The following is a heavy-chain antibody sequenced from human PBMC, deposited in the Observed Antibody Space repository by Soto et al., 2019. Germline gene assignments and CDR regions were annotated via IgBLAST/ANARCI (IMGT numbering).Heavy chain of an antibody. CDR3: ARDYTYALDVAGYFDF. CDR2: VYRSGAA. J-gene: IGHJ4*02. D-gene: IGHD6-19*01. V-gene: IGHV4-38-2*02. Sequence: ESLSLTCPVSGYSISTGYYWAWVRQSPGKGLEWIGSVYRSGAAYYSPTLKSRVTISVDTSKNQFSLHLKSVTAADAAVYYCARDYTYALDVAGYFDFWGQGTPVTVSS. CDR1: GYSISTGYY.